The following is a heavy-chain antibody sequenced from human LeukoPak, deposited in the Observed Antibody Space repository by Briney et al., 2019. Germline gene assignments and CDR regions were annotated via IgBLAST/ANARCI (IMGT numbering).Heavy chain of an antibody. CDR2: ISYSGST. J-gene: IGHJ5*02. V-gene: IGHV4-30-4*01. CDR3: VRYYIHISGFSHWFDP. Sequence: PQTLSLTCSVSGASVSSVDYYWGWIRQPPGQGLEWIAYISYSGSTYYNPSLKSRITISIDMSQNQFSLKLSSVTAADTAVYYCVRYYIHISGFSHWFDPWGQGTLGTASS. CDR1: GASVSSVDYY. D-gene: IGHD3-22*01.